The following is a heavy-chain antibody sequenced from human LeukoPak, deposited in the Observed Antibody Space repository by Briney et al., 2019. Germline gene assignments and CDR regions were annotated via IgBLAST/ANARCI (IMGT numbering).Heavy chain of an antibody. CDR3: AKDAVAGIY. V-gene: IGHV3-23*01. J-gene: IGHJ4*02. Sequence: GGSLRLSCAASGFTFSSYAMSWVRQAPGKGLEWVSTLSGNGYGTYYADSVKGRFTISRDNSKNTLYLQMNSLRAEDTAVYYCAKDAVAGIYWGQGTLVTVSS. CDR1: GFTFSSYA. CDR2: LSGNGYGT. D-gene: IGHD6-19*01.